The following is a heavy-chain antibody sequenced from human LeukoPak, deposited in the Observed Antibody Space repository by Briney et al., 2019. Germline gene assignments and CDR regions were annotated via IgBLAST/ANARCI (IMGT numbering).Heavy chain of an antibody. CDR2: IYTSGST. V-gene: IGHV4-4*08. Sequence: PSETLSLTCTVSGGSIRSYYWSWIRQPPGKGLERIGYIYTSGSTNYNPSLKSRVTMSVDMSKNQFSLRLSSVTAADTAVYFCARAFYYGSGPYYYYMDVWGKGTTVTISS. D-gene: IGHD3-10*01. CDR1: GGSIRSYY. CDR3: ARAFYYGSGPYYYYMDV. J-gene: IGHJ6*03.